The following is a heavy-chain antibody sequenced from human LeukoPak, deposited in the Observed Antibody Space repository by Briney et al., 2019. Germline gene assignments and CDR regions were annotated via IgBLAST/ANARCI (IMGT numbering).Heavy chain of an antibody. Sequence: SETLSLTCTVSGGSISSYYWSWIRQPPGKGLEWIGYIYYSGSTNYNPSLKSRVTISIDTSKNQFSLNLSSVTAAATAVYYCGRGASGYSYGWGQGTLVTVSS. D-gene: IGHD5-18*01. CDR3: GRGASGYSYG. J-gene: IGHJ4*02. CDR2: IYYSGST. CDR1: GGSISSYY. V-gene: IGHV4-59*12.